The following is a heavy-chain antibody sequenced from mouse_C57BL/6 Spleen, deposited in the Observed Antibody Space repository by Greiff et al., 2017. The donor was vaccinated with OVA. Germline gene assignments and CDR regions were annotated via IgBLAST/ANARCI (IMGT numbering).Heavy chain of an antibody. CDR3: ASGDYTGGWFAY. Sequence: QVQLKQPGAELVKPGASVKLSCKASGYTFTSYWMHWVKQRPGRGLEWIGRIDPNSGGTKYNEKFKSKATLTVDKPSSTAYMQLSSLTSEDSAVYYCASGDYTGGWFAYWGQGTLVTVSA. CDR2: IDPNSGGT. D-gene: IGHD2-13*01. V-gene: IGHV1-72*01. J-gene: IGHJ3*01. CDR1: GYTFTSYW.